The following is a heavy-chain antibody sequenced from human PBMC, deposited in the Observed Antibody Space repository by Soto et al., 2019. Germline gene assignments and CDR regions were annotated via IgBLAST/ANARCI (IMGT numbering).Heavy chain of an antibody. V-gene: IGHV1-3*01. D-gene: IGHD3-10*01. J-gene: IGHJ6*02. CDR1: SNS. CDR2: INAGNGNT. Sequence: SNSMRWLCHSTEQRLEWMGWINAGNGNTKYSQKFQGRVTITRDTSASTAYMELSSLRAEDTAVYYCSRGLWFGELHLYGMDVWGQGTTVTVSS. CDR3: SRGLWFGELHLYGMDV.